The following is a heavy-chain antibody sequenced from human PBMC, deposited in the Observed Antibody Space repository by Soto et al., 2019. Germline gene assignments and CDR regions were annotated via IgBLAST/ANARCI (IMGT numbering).Heavy chain of an antibody. Sequence: EVQLLESGGGLVQPGGSLRLSCAASGFTFNNYAMSWVRQAPGQGLEWVSTIRGSCGITYYADSVKGRFTISRDNARNTRYMQMTSLRAADTAVYYCAEGGGLSYFYYWGQGTLCTVAS. V-gene: IGHV3-23*01. CDR3: AEGGGLSYFYY. CDR1: GFTFNNYA. D-gene: IGHD6-25*01. CDR2: IRGSCGIT. J-gene: IGHJ4*02.